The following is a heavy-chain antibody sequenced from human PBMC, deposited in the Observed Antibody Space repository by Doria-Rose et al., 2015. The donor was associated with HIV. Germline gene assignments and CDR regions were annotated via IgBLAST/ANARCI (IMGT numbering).Heavy chain of an antibody. CDR2: TFSDDER. CDR3: ARIKSSRWYHKYYFDF. CDR1: GVSLSSPGMG. D-gene: IGHD6-13*01. V-gene: IGHV2-26*01. J-gene: IGHJ4*02. Sequence: QITLKESGPVLVKPTETLTLTCTVSGVSLSSPGMGVSWIRQPPGKALEWLANTFSDDERSYKTSLKSRLTIPRGTSKSQVVLTMTDMDPVDTATYYCARIKSSRWYHKYYFDFWGQGTLVIVSA.